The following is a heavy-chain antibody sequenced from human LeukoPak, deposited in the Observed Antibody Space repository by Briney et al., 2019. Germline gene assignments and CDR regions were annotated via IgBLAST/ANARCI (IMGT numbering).Heavy chain of an antibody. CDR1: GFTFSDYY. CDR2: ISSSGSTI. CDR3: ARGQNYDYVWGTYRYTGFDY. D-gene: IGHD3-16*02. V-gene: IGHV3-11*01. J-gene: IGHJ4*02. Sequence: GGSLRLSCAASGFTFSDYYMSWIRQAPGKGLEWVSYISSSGSTIYYADSVKGRFTISRDNAKNSLYLQMNSLRAEDTAVYYCARGQNYDYVWGTYRYTGFDYWGQGTLVTVSS.